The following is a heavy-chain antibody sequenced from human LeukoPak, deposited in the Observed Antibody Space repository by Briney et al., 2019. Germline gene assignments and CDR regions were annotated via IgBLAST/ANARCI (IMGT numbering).Heavy chain of an antibody. CDR3: TRPGLAAAGTRSFDP. J-gene: IGHJ5*02. Sequence: QTGGSLRLSCAASGFTFDDTAMHWVRQASGKGLEWVGRIRSKANSYATAYAASVKGRFTISRDDSKNTAYLQMNSLKTEDTAVYYCTRPGLAAAGTRSFDPWGQGTLVTVSS. D-gene: IGHD6-13*01. CDR2: IRSKANSYAT. CDR1: GFTFDDTA. V-gene: IGHV3-73*01.